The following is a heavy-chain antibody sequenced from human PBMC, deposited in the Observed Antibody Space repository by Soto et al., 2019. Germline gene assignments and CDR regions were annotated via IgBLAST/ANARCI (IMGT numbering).Heavy chain of an antibody. V-gene: IGHV4-61*01. CDR1: GYSISTGFN. D-gene: IGHD1-26*01. CDR3: AREYSNSPEAFDY. Sequence: KTSETLSLTCAVSGYSISTGFNWAWIRQPPGKGLEWIGYIYYTGRTNYNPSLMSRVTISVDTSRNQFSLNLSSVTAADTAVFYCAREYSNSPEAFDYWGQGTLVTVSS. J-gene: IGHJ4*02. CDR2: IYYTGRT.